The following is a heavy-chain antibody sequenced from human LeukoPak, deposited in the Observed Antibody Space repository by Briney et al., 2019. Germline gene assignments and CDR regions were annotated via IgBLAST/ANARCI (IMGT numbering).Heavy chain of an antibody. CDR1: GFTFSSYA. CDR2: ISGSGGST. CDR3: ARTFEDYYDSSGYFDY. D-gene: IGHD3-22*01. V-gene: IGHV3-23*01. Sequence: PGGSLRLSCAASGFTFSSYAMSWVRQAPGKGLGWVSAISGSGGSTYYADSVKGRFTISRDNSKNTLYLQMNSLRAEDTAVYYCARTFEDYYDSSGYFDYWGQGTLVTVSS. J-gene: IGHJ4*02.